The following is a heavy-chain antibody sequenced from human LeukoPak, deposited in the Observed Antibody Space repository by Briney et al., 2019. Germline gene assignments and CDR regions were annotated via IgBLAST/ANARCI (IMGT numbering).Heavy chain of an antibody. CDR2: ISGSGGRT. V-gene: IGHV3-23*01. D-gene: IGHD1-14*01. CDR3: AKPARTDYVDY. J-gene: IGHJ4*02. CDR1: GFTFSSYG. Sequence: GGTLRLSCAAPGFTFSSYGMSWVRQAPGKGLEWVSAISGSGGRTYYADSVKGRFTISRDNSQNTLYLQMNSLRAEDTAVYYCAKPARTDYVDYWGQGTLVTVSS.